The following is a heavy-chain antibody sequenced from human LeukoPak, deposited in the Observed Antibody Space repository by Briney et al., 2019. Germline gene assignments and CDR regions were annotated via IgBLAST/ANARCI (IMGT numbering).Heavy chain of an antibody. V-gene: IGHV4-59*01. CDR1: GASLNNYY. J-gene: IGHJ3*02. Sequence: PSETLSLTCGVSGASLNNYYWSWIRQPPGRGLEWIGSIYYSGSTTYNPSLTSRVTISVDTSKHQFSLKLSSVTAADTAVYYCAKESYYYDSSGYEVSAFDIWGQGTMVTVSS. CDR3: AKESYYYDSSGYEVSAFDI. CDR2: IYYSGST. D-gene: IGHD3-22*01.